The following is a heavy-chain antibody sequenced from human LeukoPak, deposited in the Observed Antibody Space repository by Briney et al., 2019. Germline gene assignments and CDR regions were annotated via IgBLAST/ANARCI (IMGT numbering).Heavy chain of an antibody. CDR1: GYIFTSYW. Sequence: HGESLQISCQCSGYIFTSYWIGWVRQLPGKGLEWMGIIYPGDSDTRYSPSFQGQVTISADKSISTAYLQWSSLKASDTAMYYCARLPSGGSLIDYWGQGTLVTVS. CDR3: ARLPSGGSLIDY. D-gene: IGHD2-15*01. V-gene: IGHV5-51*01. J-gene: IGHJ4*02. CDR2: IYPGDSDT.